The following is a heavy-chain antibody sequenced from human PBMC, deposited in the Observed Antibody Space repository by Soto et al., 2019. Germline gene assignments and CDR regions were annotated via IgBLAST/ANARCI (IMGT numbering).Heavy chain of an antibody. CDR2: IYYSGST. D-gene: IGHD3-16*01. V-gene: IGHV4-61*01. Sequence: SETLSLTCTVSGYSITRGFYFCDRVRQPPGKGLEWIGYIYYSGSTNYNPSLKSRVTISVDTSKNQFSLKLSSVNAADTAVYYCASFLGGVDPRQKPYYYYGMDVWGQGTTVTVSS. J-gene: IGHJ6*02. CDR1: GYSITRGFYF. CDR3: ASFLGGVDPRQKPYYYYGMDV.